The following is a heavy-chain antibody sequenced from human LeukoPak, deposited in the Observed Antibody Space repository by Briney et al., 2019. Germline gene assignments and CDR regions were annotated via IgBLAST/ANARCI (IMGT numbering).Heavy chain of an antibody. CDR3: ARSADSGSYGGAFDI. D-gene: IGHD1-26*01. Sequence: ASVKVSCKASSYTFSSYAVHWVRQAPGQRLEWMGWINTGNGDTKYSPKFQGRVTITRDTSASTAYMELSSLRSEDTAVYYCARSADSGSYGGAFDIWGQGTMVTVSS. V-gene: IGHV1-3*04. CDR2: INTGNGDT. J-gene: IGHJ3*02. CDR1: SYTFSSYA.